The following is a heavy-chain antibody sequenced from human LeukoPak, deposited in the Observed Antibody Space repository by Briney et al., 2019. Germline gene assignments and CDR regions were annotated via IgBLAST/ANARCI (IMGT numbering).Heavy chain of an antibody. CDR3: ATIGDRRTGELYRIDY. CDR1: GLTFSSYA. V-gene: IGHV3-30-3*01. CDR2: VSYDGSNK. D-gene: IGHD7-27*01. Sequence: GGSLRLSCAASGLTFSSYAMHWVRQAPGKGLEWVAVVSYDGSNKYYADSVTGRFTISRDNSKNTLFLQMNSLRAEDAAVYYCATIGDRRTGELYRIDYWGQGTLVTVSS. J-gene: IGHJ4*02.